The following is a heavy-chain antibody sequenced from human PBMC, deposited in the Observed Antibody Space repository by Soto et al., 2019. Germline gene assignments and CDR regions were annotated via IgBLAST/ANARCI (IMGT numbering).Heavy chain of an antibody. CDR1: GFTLSSYS. J-gene: IGHJ4*02. Sequence: EVQLVESGGGMVQPGGSLRVSCAASGFTLSSYSMHWVRQAPGKGLEWVSYSSGSGGTIYYADSVKGRFTISIDNAKNSLSVQMNSLRDEDTAVYFCARETGLRSSGWSYYFDFWGQGTRVTVSS. CDR3: ARETGLRSSGWSYYFDF. CDR2: SSGSGGTI. D-gene: IGHD6-19*01. V-gene: IGHV3-48*02.